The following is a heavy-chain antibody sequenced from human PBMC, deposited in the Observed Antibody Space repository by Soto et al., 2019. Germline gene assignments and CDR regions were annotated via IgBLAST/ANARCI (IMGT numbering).Heavy chain of an antibody. CDR2: IYYSGNT. Sequence: SETRSLTCTVSGGSISSSSYYWGWIRQPPGKGLEWIGSIYYSGNTYYNPSLKSRVTISVDTSKNQFSLKLISVTAADTAVYYCARNVVVPAPAAFDIWGQGTMVTVSS. CDR1: GGSISSSSYY. J-gene: IGHJ3*02. CDR3: ARNVVVPAPAAFDI. D-gene: IGHD2-2*01. V-gene: IGHV4-39*01.